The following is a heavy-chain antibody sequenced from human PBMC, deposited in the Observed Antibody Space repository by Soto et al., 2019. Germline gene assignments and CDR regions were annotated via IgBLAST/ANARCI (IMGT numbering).Heavy chain of an antibody. J-gene: IGHJ4*02. D-gene: IGHD2-15*01. CDR1: GGSLSTTP. CDR3: ARRDSGGVYRFCDS. CDR2: TGSGTGPG. V-gene: IGHV1-69*06. Sequence: SVKVSCKASGGSLSTTPISWVRQDPGQGLEWMGGTGSGTGPGNHAQKFQGRLTVTADKSTSTVYMELTNLSSEDTAVYYCARRDSGGVYRFCDSWGQGTLVTVSS.